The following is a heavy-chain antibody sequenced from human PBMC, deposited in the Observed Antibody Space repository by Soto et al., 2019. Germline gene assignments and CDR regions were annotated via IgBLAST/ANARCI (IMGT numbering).Heavy chain of an antibody. D-gene: IGHD2-2*01. Sequence: SETLSLSCAVSGYSISSGYYWGWIRQPPGKGLEWIGTIYHSGSTFHNPSLKSRVTISVDTSKNQFSLRLRSVPAAATTVYFWAVGYCSTTTSSREYSQHWGQGTLVTVSS. CDR2: IYHSGST. V-gene: IGHV4-38-2*01. CDR3: AVGYCSTTTSSREYSQH. J-gene: IGHJ1*01. CDR1: GYSISSGYY.